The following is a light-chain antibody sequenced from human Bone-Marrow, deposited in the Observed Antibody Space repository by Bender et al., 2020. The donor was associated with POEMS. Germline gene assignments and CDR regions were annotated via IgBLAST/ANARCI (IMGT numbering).Light chain of an antibody. CDR1: SSDVGSYNL. V-gene: IGLV2-23*01. CDR3: CSYAGSTTV. CDR2: EAN. J-gene: IGLJ2*01. Sequence: QSALTQPASVSGSPGQTITISCTGTSSDVGSYNLVSWYQQHPGKAPKLMIYEANKRPSGASNRFSGSKSGNTASLTISGLQAEDEADYYCCSYAGSTTVFGGGTKLTVL.